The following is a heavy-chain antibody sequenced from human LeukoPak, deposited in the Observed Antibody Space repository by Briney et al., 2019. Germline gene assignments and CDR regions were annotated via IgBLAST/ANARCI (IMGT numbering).Heavy chain of an antibody. CDR1: GVPFSGYY. J-gene: IGHJ4*02. V-gene: IGHV4-34*01. CDR2: INHSGST. Sequence: SETLSLTCAVYGVPFSGYYWTWIRQPPGQGLEWIGEINHSGSTTYNPSLKTRVTISVDTSKNQFSLKLISVTAADTALYYCTITTGTTLGLMDYWGQGTLVTVSS. CDR3: TITTGTTLGLMDY. D-gene: IGHD1-1*01.